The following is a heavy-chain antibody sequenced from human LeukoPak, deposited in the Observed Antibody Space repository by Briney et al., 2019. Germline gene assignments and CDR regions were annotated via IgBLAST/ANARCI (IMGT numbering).Heavy chain of an antibody. J-gene: IGHJ4*02. V-gene: IGHV4-31*03. Sequence: SETLSLTCTVSGGSVNSGSYYWSWIRQHPGKGLEWIGYIYYSGSTYYNPSLKSRVTISVDTSKNQFSLKLSSVTAADTAVYYCARGIRRQRSKIVNYGDLDYWGQGTLVTVSS. CDR3: ARGIRRQRSKIVNYGDLDY. CDR2: IYYSGST. D-gene: IGHD4-17*01. CDR1: GGSVNSGSYY.